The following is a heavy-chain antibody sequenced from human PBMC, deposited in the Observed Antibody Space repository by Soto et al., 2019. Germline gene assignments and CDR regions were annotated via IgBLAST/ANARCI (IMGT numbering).Heavy chain of an antibody. CDR1: GGSFSGYY. CDR2: INHSGST. D-gene: IGHD3-22*01. V-gene: IGHV4-34*01. CDR3: ATGGIYDSSGYYENY. Sequence: KPSETLSLTCAVYGGSFSGYYWSWIRQPPGKGLEWIGEINHSGSTNYNPSLKSRVTISVDTSKNQFSLKLSSVTAADTAVYYCATGGIYDSSGYYENYWGQGTLVTVSS. J-gene: IGHJ4*02.